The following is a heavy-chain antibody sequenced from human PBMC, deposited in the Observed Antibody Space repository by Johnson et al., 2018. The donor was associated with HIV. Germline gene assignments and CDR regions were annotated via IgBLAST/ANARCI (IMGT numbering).Heavy chain of an antibody. J-gene: IGHJ3*02. Sequence: VQLVESGGGLVQPGRSLRLSCTASGFTFGDYAMSWVRQAPGKGLGWVGFIRRKAYGGTTEYADSVTGRFTIPRDNSKNTLYLQMNSLRAEDTAWYYCARDVGLLAYCGGDCADAFDIWGQGTMVTVSS. CDR2: IRRKAYGGTT. V-gene: IGHV3-49*04. CDR1: GFTFGDYA. CDR3: ARDVGLLAYCGGDCADAFDI. D-gene: IGHD2-21*01.